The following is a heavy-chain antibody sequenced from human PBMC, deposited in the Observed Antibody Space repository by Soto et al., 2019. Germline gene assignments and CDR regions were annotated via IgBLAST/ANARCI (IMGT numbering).Heavy chain of an antibody. V-gene: IGHV4-4*07. J-gene: IGHJ5*02. CDR1: GGTISGYY. CDR3: ASGQRCSDWFDP. Sequence: QVQLQESGPGLVKPSETLSLNCTVTGGTISGYYWTWIRQSAGGGLEWIGRIYSSGSTNYNPSLKSRVTISLDTSMNHFSLRLSSVTSADTAVYYCASGQRCSDWFDPWGQGPLVTVSS. D-gene: IGHD3-10*02. CDR2: IYSSGST.